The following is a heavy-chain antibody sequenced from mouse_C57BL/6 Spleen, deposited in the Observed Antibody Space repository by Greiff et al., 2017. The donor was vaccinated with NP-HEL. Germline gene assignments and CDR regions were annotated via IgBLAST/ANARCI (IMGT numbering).Heavy chain of an antibody. CDR3: ARRGYDYVYYFDY. CDR1: GYTFTSYW. J-gene: IGHJ2*01. CDR2: IHPNSGST. D-gene: IGHD2-4*01. Sequence: QVQLQQSGAELVKPGASVKLSCKASGYTFTSYWMHWVKQRPGQGLEWIGMIHPNSGSTNYNEKFKSKATLTVDKSSSTAYMQLSSLTSEDSAVYYCARRGYDYVYYFDYWGQGTTLTVSS. V-gene: IGHV1-64*01.